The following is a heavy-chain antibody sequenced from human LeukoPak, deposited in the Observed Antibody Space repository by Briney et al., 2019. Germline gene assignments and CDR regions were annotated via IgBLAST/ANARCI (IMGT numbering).Heavy chain of an antibody. J-gene: IGHJ4*02. CDR1: GYSISSGYY. Sequence: SETLSLTCTVSGYSISSGYYYGWIRQPPGKGLEWIGSIYHSGSTYYNPSLKSRVTMSVDTSKNHFSLKLSSVTAADTAVYYCARVRIAARRRGGFDYWGQGTLVTVSS. V-gene: IGHV4-38-2*02. CDR3: ARVRIAARRRGGFDY. D-gene: IGHD6-6*01. CDR2: IYHSGST.